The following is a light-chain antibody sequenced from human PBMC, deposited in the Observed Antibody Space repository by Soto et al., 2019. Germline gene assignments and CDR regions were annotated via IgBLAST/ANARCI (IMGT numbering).Light chain of an antibody. CDR1: SSDVGGYKY. V-gene: IGLV2-14*01. J-gene: IGLJ1*01. CDR3: SSYTSSSTYV. CDR2: DVS. Sequence: QSVLTQPASVSGSPGQSITISCTGSSSDVGGYKYVSWYQQYPGKAPKLMIYDVSNRPSGVSNRFSGSKSGNTASLTISGLQAEDEADYYWSSYTSSSTYVFGTGTKLTVL.